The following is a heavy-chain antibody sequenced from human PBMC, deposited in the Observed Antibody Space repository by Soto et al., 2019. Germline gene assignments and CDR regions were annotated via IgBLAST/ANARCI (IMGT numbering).Heavy chain of an antibody. CDR2: IKSKTDGGTT. Sequence: EVQLVESGGGLVKPGGSLRLSCAASGFTFSNAWMSWVRQAPGKGLEWVGRIKSKTDGGTTDYPAPVKGRFTISRDDSKNTLYLQMNSLKTEDTAVYYCTTGFQVVPAAIPGDYWGQGTLVTVSS. V-gene: IGHV3-15*01. CDR3: TTGFQVVPAAIPGDY. D-gene: IGHD2-2*02. CDR1: GFTFSNAW. J-gene: IGHJ4*02.